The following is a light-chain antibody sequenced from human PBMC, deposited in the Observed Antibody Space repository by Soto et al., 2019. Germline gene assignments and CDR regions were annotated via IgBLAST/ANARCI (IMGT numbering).Light chain of an antibody. CDR1: SSNIGSNY. Sequence: QSVLTQPPSASGTPGQRVTISCSGSSSNIGSNYVYWYQQLPGTAPXXXXXXNNXXPXXXXXRFXXSKXGTSAXLAISXLXXXXXXXXYCXAWDDSLSGYVFGTGTKLTVL. J-gene: IGLJ1*01. V-gene: IGLV1-47*01. CDR2: XNN. CDR3: XAWDDSLSGYV.